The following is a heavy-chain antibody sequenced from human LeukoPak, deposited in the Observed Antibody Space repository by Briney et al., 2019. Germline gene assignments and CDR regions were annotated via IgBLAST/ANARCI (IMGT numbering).Heavy chain of an antibody. CDR3: ARGFPVNTAMVYYFDY. J-gene: IGHJ4*02. CDR2: ISAYNGNT. D-gene: IGHD5-18*01. Sequence: ASVKVSCKASGYTFTSYGISWVRQAPGQGLEWMGWISAYNGNTNYAQKLQGRVTMTTDTSTSTAYMELRSLRSDDTAVYYCARGFPVNTAMVYYFDYWGQGTLATVSS. V-gene: IGHV1-18*01. CDR1: GYTFTSYG.